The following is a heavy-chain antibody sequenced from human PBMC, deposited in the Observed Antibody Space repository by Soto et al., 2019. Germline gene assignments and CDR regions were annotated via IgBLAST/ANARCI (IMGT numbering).Heavy chain of an antibody. CDR2: ISHTGSNQ. D-gene: IGHD2-21*01. CDR1: GIPFSSFG. Sequence: QVHLVESGGGVVQPGRSLRLSCAAAGIPFSSFGMHWVRQGPGKGLEWVAGISHTGSNQYYSDSVEGRFTISKDNSKNTLYLQMDSLRPEDTAVYYCAKDFVTSPLPWGQGTLVTVSS. CDR3: AKDFVTSPLP. J-gene: IGHJ5*02. V-gene: IGHV3-30*18.